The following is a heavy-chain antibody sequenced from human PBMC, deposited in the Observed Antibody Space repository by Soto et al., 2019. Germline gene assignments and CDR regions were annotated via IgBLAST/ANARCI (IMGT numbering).Heavy chain of an antibody. CDR2: INPSGGST. J-gene: IGHJ3*02. V-gene: IGHV1-46*03. CDR3: ARDQAIVVVPAANAFDI. Sequence: AASVKVSCKASGYTFTSYYMHWVRQAPGQGLEWMGIINPSGGSTSYAQKFQGRVTMTRDTSTSTVYMELSSLRSEDTAVYYCARDQAIVVVPAANAFDIWGQGTMVTVSS. D-gene: IGHD2-2*01. CDR1: GYTFTSYY.